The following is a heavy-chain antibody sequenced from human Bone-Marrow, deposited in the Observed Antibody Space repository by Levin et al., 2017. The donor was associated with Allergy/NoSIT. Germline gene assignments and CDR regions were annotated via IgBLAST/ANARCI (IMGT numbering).Heavy chain of an antibody. CDR3: ARGGVRGLSLRHSKSGGQYYFDY. CDR2: INHSGST. CDR1: GGSFSGYY. V-gene: IGHV4-34*01. J-gene: IGHJ4*02. Sequence: SCAVYGGSFSGYYWSWIRQPPGKGLEWIGEINHSGSTNYNPSLKSRVTISVDTSKNQFSLKLSSVTAADTAVYYCARGGVRGLSLRHSKSGGQYYFDYWGQGTLVTVSS. D-gene: IGHD3-10*01.